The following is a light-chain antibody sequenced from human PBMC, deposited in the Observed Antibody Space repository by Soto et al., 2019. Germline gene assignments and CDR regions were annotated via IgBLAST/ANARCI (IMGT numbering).Light chain of an antibody. V-gene: IGKV1-5*03. CDR1: QSISSW. CDR2: KAS. CDR3: QQYNSYYTWT. J-gene: IGKJ1*01. Sequence: DIQMTQSPSTLSGSVGDRGTVTCRASQSISSWLAWYQQKQGKATKLVIYKASSLETGVPSRFSGSGSGTEFTLTICSLQPDDFADYYCQQYNSYYTWTFGQGTKVDIK.